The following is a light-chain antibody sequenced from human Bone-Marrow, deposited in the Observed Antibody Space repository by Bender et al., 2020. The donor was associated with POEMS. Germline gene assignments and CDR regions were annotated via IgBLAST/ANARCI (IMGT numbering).Light chain of an antibody. J-gene: IGLJ2*01. CDR1: ASDRGTTP. Sequence: QSVLTQPPSASATPGQRVTISCSRSASDRGTTPINWSQHLPAPAPNPIIYNSDQRPSGVPDRFSGSMSGTSASLAISGLHSEDEADYYCVAWDDTLNGWVFGGGTKLTVL. CDR3: VAWDDTLNGWV. CDR2: NSD. V-gene: IGLV1-44*01.